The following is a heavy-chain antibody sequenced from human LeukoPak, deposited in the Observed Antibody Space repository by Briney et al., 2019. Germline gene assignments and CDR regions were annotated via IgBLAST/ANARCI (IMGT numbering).Heavy chain of an antibody. CDR1: GGSISSASYY. D-gene: IGHD3-22*01. Sequence: SQTLSLTCTVSGGSISSASYYWSWIRQPAGKGLEWIGRIYISGSTNYKSSLKSRVTISVDTSKNQFSLKLSSVTAADTAVYYCARDGGMIGEFDPWGQGTLVTVSS. CDR3: ARDGGMIGEFDP. CDR2: IYISGST. V-gene: IGHV4-61*02. J-gene: IGHJ5*02.